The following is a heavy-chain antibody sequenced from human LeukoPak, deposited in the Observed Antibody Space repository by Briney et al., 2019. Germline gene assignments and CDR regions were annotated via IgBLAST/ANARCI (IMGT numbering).Heavy chain of an antibody. D-gene: IGHD6-6*01. CDR3: ASGPSDLGSSSQY. CDR2: INPNSGGT. J-gene: IGHJ4*02. CDR1: GGTFSSYA. Sequence: GASVKVSCKASGGTFSSYAISWVRQAPGQGLEWMGWINPNSGGTNYAQKFQGRVTMTSDTSISTASMELSRLRSDDTAVYYCASGPSDLGSSSQYWGQGTLVTVSS. V-gene: IGHV1-2*02.